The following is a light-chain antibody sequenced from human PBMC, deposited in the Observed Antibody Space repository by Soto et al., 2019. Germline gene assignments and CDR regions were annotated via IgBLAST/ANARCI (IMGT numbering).Light chain of an antibody. Sequence: DIQMTQSPSTLSAALGDRVTITCRASRGINRWLAWYQQKPGKAPKLLICDASTLESGVPSRFSGSGSGTEFPLTISSLQPDDFATYYCQQYNSYSWTFGQGTKVDIK. CDR1: RGINRW. J-gene: IGKJ1*01. CDR2: DAS. CDR3: QQYNSYSWT. V-gene: IGKV1-5*01.